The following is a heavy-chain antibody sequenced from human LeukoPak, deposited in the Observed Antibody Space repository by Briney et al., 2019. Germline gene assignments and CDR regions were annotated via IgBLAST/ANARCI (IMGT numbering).Heavy chain of an antibody. CDR2: ISWNSGSI. CDR1: GFTFDDYA. Sequence: GGSLRLSCAASGFTFDDYAMHWVRQAPGKGLEWVSGISWNSGSIGYADSVKGRFTISRDNAKNSLYLQMNSLRGEDTAVYHCARGPLYEYVWGILGTKELYMDVWGKGTTVTISS. CDR3: ARGPLYEYVWGILGTKELYMDV. V-gene: IGHV3-9*01. D-gene: IGHD3-16*01. J-gene: IGHJ6*03.